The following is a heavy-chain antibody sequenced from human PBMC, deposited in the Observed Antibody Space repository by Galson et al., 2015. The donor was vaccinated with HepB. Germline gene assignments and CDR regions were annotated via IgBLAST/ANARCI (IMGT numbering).Heavy chain of an antibody. D-gene: IGHD3-3*01. Sequence: SGYTFTGYYMHWVRQASGQGLEWMGRINPNSGGTNYAQKFQGRVTMTRDTSISTAYMELSRLRSDDTAVYYCARDLGRFLEWSGSGYWGQGTLVTVSS. J-gene: IGHJ4*02. CDR3: ARDLGRFLEWSGSGY. CDR1: GYTFTGYY. CDR2: INPNSGGT. V-gene: IGHV1-2*06.